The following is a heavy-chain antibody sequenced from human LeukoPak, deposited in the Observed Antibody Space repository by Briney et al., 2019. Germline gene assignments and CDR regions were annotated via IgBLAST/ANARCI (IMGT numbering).Heavy chain of an antibody. CDR3: ARESQTYYDFWSGPRGFDP. V-gene: IGHV1-8*02. D-gene: IGHD3-3*01. Sequence: ASVKVSCKASGYTFTSYDINWVRQATGQGLEWMGWMNPNSGNTGHAQKFQGRVTMTTDTSTSTAYMELRSLRSDDTAVYYCARESQTYYDFWSGPRGFDPWGQGTLVTVSS. CDR1: GYTFTSYD. CDR2: MNPNSGNT. J-gene: IGHJ5*02.